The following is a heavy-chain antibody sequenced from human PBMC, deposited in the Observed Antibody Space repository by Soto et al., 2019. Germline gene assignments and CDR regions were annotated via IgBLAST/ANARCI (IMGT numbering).Heavy chain of an antibody. D-gene: IGHD3-22*01. J-gene: IGHJ4*02. CDR1: GFTFSDHY. CDR3: ARILYDRSDFNY. CDR2: TRHKAAGYTT. Sequence: GGSLRLPCVASGFTFSDHYIDRVRQAPGQGLEWVGRTRHKAAGYTTEYAASVKGRFTISRNDSKNSLYLQMDSLKSEDTAVYYCARILYDRSDFNYWGQGALVTVSS. V-gene: IGHV3-72*01.